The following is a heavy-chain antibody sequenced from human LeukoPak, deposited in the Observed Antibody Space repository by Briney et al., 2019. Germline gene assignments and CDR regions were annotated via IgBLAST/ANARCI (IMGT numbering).Heavy chain of an antibody. CDR3: ARDKSLAGPYFFDY. CDR2: INPSSGGA. V-gene: IGHV1-2*02. J-gene: IGHJ4*02. CDR1: GYTFTGYY. Sequence: ASVKVSCKASGYTFTGYYIHWVRQAPGQGLEWMGWINPSSGGANYAQKFQGRVTLTRDTSISAAYMDLHSLTSDDTAVYFCARDKSLAGPYFFDYWGQGILVTVSS.